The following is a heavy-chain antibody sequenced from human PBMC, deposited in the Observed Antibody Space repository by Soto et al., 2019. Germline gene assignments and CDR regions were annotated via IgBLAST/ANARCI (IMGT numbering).Heavy chain of an antibody. CDR3: ARHHRTTFNTYY. CDR2: FFIGGNT. V-gene: IGHV4-39*01. Sequence: WMRQPPRKGLGWIGSFFIGGNTYYNPSVKSRVTISVDTSKNQFSLKLSSVTAADTAVYFCARHHRTTFNTYYWGQGRLVTVSP. J-gene: IGHJ4*02.